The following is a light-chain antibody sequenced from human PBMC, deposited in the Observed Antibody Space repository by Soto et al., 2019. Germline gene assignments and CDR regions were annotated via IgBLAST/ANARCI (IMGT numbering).Light chain of an antibody. Sequence: DIQMTQSPSTLSASVGDGVTITCRASQSIGSWLAWYQQKPGKAPKLLIYKATNLQSGVPSRFSGSGSGTEFTLTISSLQPDDSATYYCQQYNTFLTFGGGTKVDIK. V-gene: IGKV1-5*03. CDR3: QQYNTFLT. J-gene: IGKJ4*01. CDR1: QSIGSW. CDR2: KAT.